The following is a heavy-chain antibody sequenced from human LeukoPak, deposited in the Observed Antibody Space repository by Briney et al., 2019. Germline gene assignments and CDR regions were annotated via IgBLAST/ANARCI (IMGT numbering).Heavy chain of an antibody. CDR1: GFTFSSYA. J-gene: IGHJ4*02. V-gene: IGHV3-30*04. CDR2: ISYDGSNK. D-gene: IGHD5-12*01. CDR3: ASEKSNIRPGPYSGTNY. Sequence: GGSLRLSCAASGFTFSSYAMHWVRQAPGKGLEWVAVISYDGSNKYYADSVKGRFTISRDNSKNTLYLQMNSLRAEDTAVYYCASEKSNIRPGPYSGTNYWGQGTLVTVSS.